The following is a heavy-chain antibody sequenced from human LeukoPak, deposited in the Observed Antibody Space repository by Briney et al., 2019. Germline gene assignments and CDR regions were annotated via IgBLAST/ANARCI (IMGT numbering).Heavy chain of an antibody. D-gene: IGHD3-22*01. CDR1: GYSISSGYY. J-gene: IGHJ4*02. Sequence: SETLSLTCTVSGYSISSGYYWGWIRQPPGKGLEWIGSIYHSGSTYYNPSLKSRVTISVDTSKNQFSLKLSSLTAADTAVYYCASLRYSSGYYYPFDYWGQGTLVTVSS. CDR3: ASLRYSSGYYYPFDY. V-gene: IGHV4-38-2*02. CDR2: IYHSGST.